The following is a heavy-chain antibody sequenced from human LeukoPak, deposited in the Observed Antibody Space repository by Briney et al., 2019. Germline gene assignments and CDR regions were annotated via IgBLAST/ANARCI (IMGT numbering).Heavy chain of an antibody. D-gene: IGHD1/OR15-1a*01. Sequence: GGSLRLSCAASGFTFSSYAMSWVRQAPGKGLEWVSTISDSGGSTYYSDSVEGRFTISRDNSKNTLYLQMNSLRAEDTAVYYCAKGNWYKLEVFDYWGQGTLVTVSS. V-gene: IGHV3-23*01. CDR2: ISDSGGST. CDR3: AKGNWYKLEVFDY. CDR1: GFTFSSYA. J-gene: IGHJ4*02.